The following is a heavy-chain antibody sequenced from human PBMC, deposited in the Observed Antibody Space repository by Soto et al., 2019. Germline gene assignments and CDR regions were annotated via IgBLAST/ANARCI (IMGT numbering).Heavy chain of an antibody. CDR3: VRGPSHGAFDI. CDR1: GSTFSSYD. V-gene: IGHV3-30-3*01. CDR2: ITPDGNRA. J-gene: IGHJ3*02. Sequence: QVQLVESGGDVVQPGRSLRLSCAASGSTFSSYDIHWVRQAPGKGLEWVAHITPDGNRAYYADSVKGRFTVSRDTARNTVYLQVKSLRPEDTAVYHCVRGPSHGAFDIWGQGTLVPVSA.